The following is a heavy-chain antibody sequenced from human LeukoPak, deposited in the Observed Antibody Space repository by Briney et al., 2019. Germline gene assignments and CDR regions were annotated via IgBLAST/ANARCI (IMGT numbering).Heavy chain of an antibody. CDR1: GFTFSSYS. Sequence: GGSLRLSCAVPGFTFSSYSMNWVRQAPGKGLEWVSSISSSSSHMFYADSVKSRFTISRDNAKNSLYLQMNSLRAEDTAVYYCARDSFTTTVGDTFDIWGQGTMVTVSS. CDR2: ISSSSSHM. D-gene: IGHD4-23*01. V-gene: IGHV3-21*01. CDR3: ARDSFTTTVGDTFDI. J-gene: IGHJ3*02.